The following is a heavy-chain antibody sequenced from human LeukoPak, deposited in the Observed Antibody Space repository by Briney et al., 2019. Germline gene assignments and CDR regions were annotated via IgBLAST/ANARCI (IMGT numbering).Heavy chain of an antibody. CDR3: AREGGYDFIWGKRYYYGMGV. CDR1: GFTFSSYD. V-gene: IGHV3-48*03. J-gene: IGHJ6*04. D-gene: IGHD5-12*01. CDR2: ISGSGGTI. Sequence: PGGSLRLSCAASGFTFSSYDMNWVRQAPGKGLEWVSYISGSGGTIYYADSVKGRFTISRDNANNSLYLQMNSLRAEDTAVYYCAREGGYDFIWGKRYYYGMGVWGKGTTVTVSS.